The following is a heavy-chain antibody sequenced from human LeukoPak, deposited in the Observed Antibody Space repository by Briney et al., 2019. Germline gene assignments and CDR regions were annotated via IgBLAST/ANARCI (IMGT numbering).Heavy chain of an antibody. J-gene: IGHJ3*02. CDR3: AREGGGSYSGDDAFDI. D-gene: IGHD1-26*01. CDR1: GGSICSSSYY. Sequence: SETLSLTCTVSGGSICSSSYYWGWIRQPPGKGLEWIGSIYYSGSTYYNPSLKSRVTISVDTSKNQFSLKLSSVTAADTAVYYCAREGGGSYSGDDAFDIWGQGTLVIVSS. CDR2: IYYSGST. V-gene: IGHV4-39*07.